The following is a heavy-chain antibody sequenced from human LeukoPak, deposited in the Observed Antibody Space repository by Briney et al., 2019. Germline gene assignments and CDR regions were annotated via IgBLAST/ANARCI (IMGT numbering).Heavy chain of an antibody. V-gene: IGHV3-21*05. CDR2: IWSTGEYI. CDR3: ARDTSPSSSSSYFDAFDM. CDR1: GDGFTRHA. J-gene: IGHJ3*02. D-gene: IGHD6-19*01. Sequence: GGSLRLSCAGSGDGFTRHAMNWVRRAPGKGLEWISYIWSTGEYIYYADSVKGRFTISRDNARTSVYLQMNSLRAEDTAIYYCARDTSPSSSSSYFDAFDMWGQGTMVTVSS.